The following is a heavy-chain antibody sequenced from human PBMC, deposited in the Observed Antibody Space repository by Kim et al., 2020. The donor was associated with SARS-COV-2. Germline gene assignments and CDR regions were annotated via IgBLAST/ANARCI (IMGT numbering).Heavy chain of an antibody. CDR3: AKALYSDGYMVGATFDY. CDR2: ISGSGGST. CDR1: GFTFSSYA. J-gene: IGHJ4*02. V-gene: IGHV3-23*01. D-gene: IGHD5-18*01. Sequence: GGSLRLSCAASGFTFSSYAMSWVRQAPGKGLEWVSAISGSGGSTYYADSVKGRFTISRDNSKNTLYLQMNSLRAEDTAVYYCAKALYSDGYMVGATFDYWGQGTLVTVPA.